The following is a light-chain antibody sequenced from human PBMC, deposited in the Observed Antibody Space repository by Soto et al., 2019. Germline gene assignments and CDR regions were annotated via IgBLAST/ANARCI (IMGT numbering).Light chain of an antibody. CDR3: SSYTTSNTLLV. CDR1: SSDVGRYNY. CDR2: DVF. Sequence: QSALTQPASVSGSPGQSITISCTGTSSDVGRYNYVSWYQQHPGKAPKLMIFDVFNRPSGVSDRFSGSKSGNMASLTISGLQAGDEADYYCSSYTTSNTLLVFGGGTKLTVL. J-gene: IGLJ2*01. V-gene: IGLV2-14*03.